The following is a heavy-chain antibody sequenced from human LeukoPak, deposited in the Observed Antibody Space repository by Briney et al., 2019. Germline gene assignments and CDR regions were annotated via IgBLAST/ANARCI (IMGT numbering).Heavy chain of an antibody. V-gene: IGHV4-59*12. J-gene: IGHJ4*02. D-gene: IGHD3-10*01. CDR3: ARGGPLAEYY. CDR2: IYYSGST. CDR1: GGSISSYY. Sequence: SETLSLTCTVSGGSISSYYWSWMRQPPGKGLEWIGYIYYSGSTNYNPSLKSRVTISVDTSKNQFSLKLSSVTAADTAVYYCARGGPLAEYYWGQGTLVTVSS.